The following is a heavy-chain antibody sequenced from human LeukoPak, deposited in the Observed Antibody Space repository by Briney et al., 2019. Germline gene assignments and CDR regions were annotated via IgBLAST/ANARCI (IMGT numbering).Heavy chain of an antibody. V-gene: IGHV1-69*05. CDR2: SIASFGTA. Sequence: GASVKVSCKASGGSFTSYAISWVRQARGQGLEWRGGSIASFGTANYAQKIQGRVRINTEEDTRTTYMEARKLRSEDTAVYYCARGVAGYSSSWYGKATADYYYYMDVWGKGTTVTISS. CDR1: GGSFTSYA. CDR3: ARGVAGYSSSWYGKATADYYYYMDV. J-gene: IGHJ6*03. D-gene: IGHD6-13*01.